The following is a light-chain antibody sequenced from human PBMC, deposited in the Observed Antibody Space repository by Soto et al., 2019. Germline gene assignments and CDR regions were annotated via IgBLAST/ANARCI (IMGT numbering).Light chain of an antibody. CDR2: DAS. V-gene: IGKV1-5*01. J-gene: IGKJ1*01. CDR1: QTISSW. CDR3: QHYNSYSEA. Sequence: QMTQSPSTLSGSVGDRGTITCRASQTISSWLAWYQQKPGKAPKLLIYDASSLESGVPSRFSGSGSGTEFTLTISSLQPDDFATYYCQHYNSYSEAFGQGTKVDIK.